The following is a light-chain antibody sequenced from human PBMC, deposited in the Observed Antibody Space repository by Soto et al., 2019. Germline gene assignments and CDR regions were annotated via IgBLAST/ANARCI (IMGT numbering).Light chain of an antibody. CDR1: QSVRSGY. Sequence: EIVLTQSPGTLSLSPGERATLSCRASQSVRSGYFSWYQQKPGQAPRLLIVGASSRATGIPDRFSGGGSGTDFTLTISRLEPEDFALYSCHQYGNSPLTFGGGTTVEIK. V-gene: IGKV3-20*01. CDR2: GAS. J-gene: IGKJ4*01. CDR3: HQYGNSPLT.